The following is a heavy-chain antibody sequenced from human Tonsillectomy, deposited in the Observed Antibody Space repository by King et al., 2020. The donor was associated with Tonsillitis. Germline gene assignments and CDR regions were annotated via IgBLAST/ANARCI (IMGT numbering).Heavy chain of an antibody. Sequence: QLVQSGAEVKKPGASVKVSCKASGYTFTSYGIIWVRQAPGQGLEWMGWISGYNGNTNYAQKFQGRVTMTTDTSTSTAYMALRSLRSDDTAVDFCARDALSFMIGLSDSYYYMDVWGKGTTVTVSS. CDR2: ISGYNGNT. V-gene: IGHV1-18*01. J-gene: IGHJ6*03. CDR3: ARDALSFMIGLSDSYYYMDV. CDR1: GYTFTSYG. D-gene: IGHD3-22*01.